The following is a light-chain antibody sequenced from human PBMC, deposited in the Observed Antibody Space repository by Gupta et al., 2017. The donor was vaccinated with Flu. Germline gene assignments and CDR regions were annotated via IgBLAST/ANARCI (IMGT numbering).Light chain of an antibody. CDR2: RNN. CDR3: AAWDDSLSALYV. J-gene: IGLJ1*01. V-gene: IGLV1-47*01. CDR1: SSNIGSNY. Sequence: QSVLTQPPSASGTPGQRVTISCSGSSSNIGSNYVYWYQQLPGTAPKLLIYRNNQRPSGVPDRFSGSKSGTSASLAISGLRSEDEADYYCAAWDDSLSALYVFGTGPKVPVL.